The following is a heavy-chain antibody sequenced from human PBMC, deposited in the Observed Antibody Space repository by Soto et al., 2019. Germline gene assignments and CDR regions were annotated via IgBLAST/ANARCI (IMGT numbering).Heavy chain of an antibody. CDR3: ATDLSATFYLFDFSP. Sequence: EGSRRLSCAAAGFTFSNYGMHWVRQAPGKGFEWVAGIWYDGSKRYYADSVQRLFTISSYDSKNTLYLQMSSLSADDTVLYFCATDLSATFYLFDFSPRRQGALFTVAS. CDR2: IWYDGSKR. V-gene: IGHV3-33*01. D-gene: IGHD3-9*01. CDR1: GFTFSNYG. J-gene: IGHJ5*02.